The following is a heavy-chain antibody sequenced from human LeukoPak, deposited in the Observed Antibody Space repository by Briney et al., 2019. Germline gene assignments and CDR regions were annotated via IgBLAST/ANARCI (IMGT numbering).Heavy chain of an antibody. J-gene: IGHJ6*03. Sequence: SETLSLTCTVSGGSISSYYWSWIRQPPGKGLEWIGYIYYSGSTNYNPSLKSRVTISVDTSKNQFSLKLSSVTAADTAVYYCARSYYGSGSPMNYYMDFWGKGTTVTVSS. CDR2: IYYSGST. D-gene: IGHD3-10*01. V-gene: IGHV4-59*01. CDR1: GGSISSYY. CDR3: ARSYYGSGSPMNYYMDF.